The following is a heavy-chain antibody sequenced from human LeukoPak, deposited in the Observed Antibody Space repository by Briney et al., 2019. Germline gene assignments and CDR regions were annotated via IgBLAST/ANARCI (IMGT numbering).Heavy chain of an antibody. CDR2: ISHDGTT. D-gene: IGHD3-22*01. CDR3: ARDLSVYYYYYFDF. CDR1: DYSIGSGYS. V-gene: IGHV4-38-2*02. J-gene: IGHJ4*02. Sequence: PSETLSLTCTVSDYSIGSGYSWGWIRQPPGKGLDWMATISHDGTTFYNPSLKSRVTLTLDTYRNPFSLRMSSVTAADTAVYYCARDLSVYYYYYFDFWGQGTLVTVSS.